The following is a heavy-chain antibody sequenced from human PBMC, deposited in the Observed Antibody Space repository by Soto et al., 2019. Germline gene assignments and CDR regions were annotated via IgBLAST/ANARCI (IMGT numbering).Heavy chain of an antibody. CDR1: GFTFSSYS. V-gene: IGHV3-48*02. CDR2: ISSGSKTI. D-gene: IGHD1-26*01. J-gene: IGHJ4*02. CDR3: TREDILGARSFDY. Sequence: WSLRLSCAASGFTFSSYSVNWVRQAPGKGLEWVSYISSGSKTIYYADSVKGRFTVSRDNAKNSQYLQMNSLRDEDTAVYYCTREDILGARSFDYWGQGTLVTVSS.